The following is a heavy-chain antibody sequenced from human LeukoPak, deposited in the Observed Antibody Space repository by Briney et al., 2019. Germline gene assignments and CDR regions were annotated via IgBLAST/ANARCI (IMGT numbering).Heavy chain of an antibody. CDR1: GFTFSSYS. CDR2: ISSSSSYI. Sequence: GGSLRLSCAASGFTFSSYSMNWVRQAPGKGLEWVSSISSSSSYIYYADSVKGRFTISTDNAKNSLYLQMNSLRAEDTAVYYCASGPYYYYYMDVWGKGTTVTVSS. J-gene: IGHJ6*03. V-gene: IGHV3-21*01. CDR3: ASGPYYYYYMDV.